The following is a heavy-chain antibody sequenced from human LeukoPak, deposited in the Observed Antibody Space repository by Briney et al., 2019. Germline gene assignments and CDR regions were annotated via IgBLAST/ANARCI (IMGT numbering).Heavy chain of an antibody. CDR2: IIPIFGTA. CDR1: GGTFSSYA. CDR3: ARDIEGSGGYCSGGSCFHGMDV. Sequence: GPSVKVSCKASGGTFSSYAISWVRQAPGQGLEWMGGIIPIFGTANYAQKFQGRVTITADKSTSTAYMELSSLRSEDTAVYYCARDIEGSGGYCSGGSCFHGMDVWGKGTTVTVSS. D-gene: IGHD2-15*01. V-gene: IGHV1-69*06. J-gene: IGHJ6*04.